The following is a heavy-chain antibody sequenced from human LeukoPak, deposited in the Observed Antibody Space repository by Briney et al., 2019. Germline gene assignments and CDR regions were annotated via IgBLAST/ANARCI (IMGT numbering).Heavy chain of an antibody. CDR2: ISYDGSNK. CDR3: ARGVFFYASGSKLDF. V-gene: IGHV3-30-3*01. Sequence: GGSLRLSCAASGFTFSSYAMHWVRQAPGKGLEWVAVISYDGSNKYYADSVKGRFTISRDNSKNTLFLQMNNLRSVDTAVYYCARGVFFYASGSKLDFWGQGTLVTVSS. CDR1: GFTFSSYA. D-gene: IGHD3-10*01. J-gene: IGHJ4*02.